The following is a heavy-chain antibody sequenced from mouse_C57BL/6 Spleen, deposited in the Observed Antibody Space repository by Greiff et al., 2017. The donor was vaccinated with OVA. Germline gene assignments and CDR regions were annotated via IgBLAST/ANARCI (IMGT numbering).Heavy chain of an antibody. CDR3: AGYGNYPYAMDY. D-gene: IGHD2-10*02. CDR2: ISYDGSN. V-gene: IGHV3-6*01. Sequence: EVKLMESGPGLVKPSQSLSLTCSVTGYSITSGYYWNWIRQFPGNKLEWMGYISYDGSNNYNPSLKNRISITRDTSKNQFFLKLNSVTTEDTATYYCAGYGNYPYAMDYWGQGTSVTVSS. J-gene: IGHJ4*01. CDR1: GYSITSGYY.